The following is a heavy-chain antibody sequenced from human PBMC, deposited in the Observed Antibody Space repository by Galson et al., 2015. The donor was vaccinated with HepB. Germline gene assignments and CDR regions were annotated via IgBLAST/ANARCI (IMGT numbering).Heavy chain of an antibody. CDR1: GFTFSSYG. V-gene: IGHV3-33*08. J-gene: IGHJ4*02. CDR3: ARERTYYSSYYFDY. Sequence: SLRLSCAASGFTFSSYGVHWVRQAPGKGLEWVAVIWYDGSNKYYADSVKGRFTISRDNSKNTLYLQMNSLRAEDTAVYYCARERTYYSSYYFDYWGQGTLVTVSS. D-gene: IGHD1-26*01. CDR2: IWYDGSNK.